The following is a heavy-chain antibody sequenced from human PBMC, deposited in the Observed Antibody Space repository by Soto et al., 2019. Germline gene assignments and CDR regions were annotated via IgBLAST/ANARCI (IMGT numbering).Heavy chain of an antibody. CDR2: IYSGGST. J-gene: IGHJ3*02. D-gene: IGHD3-10*01. CDR1: GFTVSSNY. Sequence: GESLKISCAASGFTVSSNYMSWVRQAPGKGLEWVSVIYSGGSTYYADSVKGRFTISRDNSKNTLYLQMNSLRAEDTAVYYCARTEGYYYATEKAFDIWGQGTMVTVSS. CDR3: ARTEGYYYATEKAFDI. V-gene: IGHV3-66*01.